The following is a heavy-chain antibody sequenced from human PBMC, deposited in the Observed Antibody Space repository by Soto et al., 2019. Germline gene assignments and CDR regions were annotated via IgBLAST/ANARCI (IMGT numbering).Heavy chain of an antibody. CDR1: GFTFSSYA. D-gene: IGHD2-15*01. CDR3: AKSVWVVVAATDYYFDY. V-gene: IGHV3-23*01. CDR2: ISGSGGST. J-gene: IGHJ4*02. Sequence: EVQLLESGGGLVQPGGSLRLSCAATGFTFSSYAMSWVRQAPGKGLEWVSAISGSGGSTYYADSVKGRFTISRDNSKNTLYLQMNSLRAEDTAVYYCAKSVWVVVAATDYYFDYWGQGTLVTVSS.